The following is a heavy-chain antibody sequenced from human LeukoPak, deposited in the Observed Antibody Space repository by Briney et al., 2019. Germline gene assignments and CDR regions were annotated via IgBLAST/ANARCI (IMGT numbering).Heavy chain of an antibody. CDR1: GYSFTSCW. V-gene: IGHV5-51*01. CDR2: MYPGDSDT. Sequence: GESLKISCKGSGYSFTSCWIAWVRQMPGKGLEWMGIMYPGDSDTRYSPSFQGQVTISADKSISTAYLRWSSLKASDTAMYYCARTPSFTVTTGFYSYWGQGTLVTVSS. CDR3: ARTPSFTVTTGFYSY. D-gene: IGHD4-17*01. J-gene: IGHJ4*02.